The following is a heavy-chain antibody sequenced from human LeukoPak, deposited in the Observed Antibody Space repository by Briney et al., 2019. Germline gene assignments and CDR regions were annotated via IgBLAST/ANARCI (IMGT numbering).Heavy chain of an antibody. CDR3: ARENTGGPGMGGAIHI. V-gene: IGHV1-69*05. J-gene: IGHJ3*02. D-gene: IGHD2-8*02. Sequence: SVEVSCKASGGTFSSYAISWVRQAPGQGLEWMGGIIPIFGTANYAQKFQGRVTITTDESTSTAYMELSSLRSEDTAVYYCARENTGGPGMGGAIHIWVQGTMVTVSS. CDR2: IIPIFGTA. CDR1: GGTFSSYA.